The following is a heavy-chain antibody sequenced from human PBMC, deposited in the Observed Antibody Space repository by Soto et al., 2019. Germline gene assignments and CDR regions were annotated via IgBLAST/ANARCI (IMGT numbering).Heavy chain of an antibody. V-gene: IGHV2-5*02. CDR1: GFAISTSGVS. Sequence: QITFKESGPTLVKPTQTLTLTCTFSGFAISTSGVSVGLIRQPPRKALEWLGLIYCDDDKRYNPALNNRSTNHQDTSKKQVVLTINNLDPVDKATDYCAHRACCMDVWGQGATFNV. CDR3: AHRACCMDV. J-gene: IGHJ6*02. D-gene: IGHD2-21*01. CDR2: IYCDDDK.